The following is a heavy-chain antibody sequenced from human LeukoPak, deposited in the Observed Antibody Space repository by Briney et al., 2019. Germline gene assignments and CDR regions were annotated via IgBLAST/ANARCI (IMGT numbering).Heavy chain of an antibody. D-gene: IGHD1-26*01. CDR1: GGSFSGYY. V-gene: IGHV4-34*01. J-gene: IGHJ4*02. CDR3: ARVYSVGARRGAFDY. Sequence: SETLSLTCAVYGGSFSGYYWSWIRQPPGKGLEWIGEINHSGSTNYNPSLKSRVTISVDTSKNQFSLKLSSVTAADTAVYYCARVYSVGARRGAFDYWGQGTLVTVSS. CDR2: INHSGST.